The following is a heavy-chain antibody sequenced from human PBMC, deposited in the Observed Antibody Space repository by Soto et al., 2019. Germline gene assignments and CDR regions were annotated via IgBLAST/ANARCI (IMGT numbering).Heavy chain of an antibody. D-gene: IGHD2-2*01. V-gene: IGHV3-33*01. Sequence: GGSLRLSCAASGFTFSSYGMHWVRQAPGKGLEWVAVIWYDGSNKYYADSVKGRFTISRDNSKNTLYLQMNSLRAEDTAVYYCAREAGCSSTSCYRHYYYYYGMDVWGQGTTVTVS. CDR1: GFTFSSYG. CDR2: IWYDGSNK. CDR3: AREAGCSSTSCYRHYYYYYGMDV. J-gene: IGHJ6*02.